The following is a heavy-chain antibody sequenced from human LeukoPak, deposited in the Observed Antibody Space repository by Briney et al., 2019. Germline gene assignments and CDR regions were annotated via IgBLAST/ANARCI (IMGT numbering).Heavy chain of an antibody. D-gene: IGHD1-26*01. CDR2: INHSGSS. V-gene: IGHV4-34*01. Sequence: SETLSLTRAVYGGSFSGYYWSWIRQPPGKGLEWIGEINHSGSSNYNPSLKSRVTISVDTSKNQFSLKLSSVTAADTAVYYCASSVSYSTIDYWGQGTLVTVSS. J-gene: IGHJ4*02. CDR3: ASSVSYSTIDY. CDR1: GGSFSGYY.